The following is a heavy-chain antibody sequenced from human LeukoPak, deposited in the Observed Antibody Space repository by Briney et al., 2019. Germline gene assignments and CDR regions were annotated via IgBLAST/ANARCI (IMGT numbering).Heavy chain of an antibody. CDR1: GYTFTDYY. J-gene: IGHJ5*02. CDR2: INPNSGGT. Sequence: ASVKVSCKASGYTFTDYYLHWVRQAPGQGLEWMGWINPNSGGTNYAQKFQGRVTMTRDTSISTAYMELSRLRSDDTAVYYCAREAGRATLVDPWGQGTLVTVSS. V-gene: IGHV1-2*02. CDR3: AREAGRATLVDP. D-gene: IGHD5-12*01.